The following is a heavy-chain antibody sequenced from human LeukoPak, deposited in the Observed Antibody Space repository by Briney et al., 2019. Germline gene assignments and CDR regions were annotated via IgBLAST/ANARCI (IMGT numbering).Heavy chain of an antibody. J-gene: IGHJ6*02. CDR2: ISYDGSNK. CDR3: ARVHCSGGSCYRYYYYGMDV. D-gene: IGHD2-15*01. Sequence: GRSLRLSCAASGFTFSSYAMHWVRQAPGKGLEWVAVISYDGSNKYYADSVKGRFTISRDNSKNTLYLKMNSLRAEDTAVYYCARVHCSGGSCYRYYYYGMDVWGQGTTVTVSS. CDR1: GFTFSSYA. V-gene: IGHV3-30*04.